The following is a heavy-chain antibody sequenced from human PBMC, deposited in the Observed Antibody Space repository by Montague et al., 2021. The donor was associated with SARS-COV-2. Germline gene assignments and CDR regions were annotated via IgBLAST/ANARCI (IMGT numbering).Heavy chain of an antibody. D-gene: IGHD1/OR15-1a*01. Sequence: TLSLTCTVSGGSISSGSYYWSWIRQPAGKGLEWIGRIYTSGSTNYNPSLKSRVTISVDTSKNQFSLKLSSVTAADTAVYYCARQLPTWNTNYYYYYGMDVWGQGTTVTGSS. CDR2: IYTSGST. V-gene: IGHV4-61*02. CDR1: GGSISSGSYY. CDR3: ARQLPTWNTNYYYYYGMDV. J-gene: IGHJ6*02.